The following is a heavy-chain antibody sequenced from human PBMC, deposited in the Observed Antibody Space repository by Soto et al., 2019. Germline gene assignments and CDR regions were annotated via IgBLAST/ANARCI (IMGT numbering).Heavy chain of an antibody. D-gene: IGHD2-2*02. V-gene: IGHV3-23*01. J-gene: IGHJ4*02. Sequence: GGSLRLSCAASGFTFSSYAMSWVRQAPGKGLEWVSAISGSGGSTYYADSVKGRFTISRDNSKNTLYLQMNSLRAEDTAVYYCASYCSSTSCYIRPLDYWGQGTMVTV. CDR1: GFTFSSYA. CDR2: ISGSGGST. CDR3: ASYCSSTSCYIRPLDY.